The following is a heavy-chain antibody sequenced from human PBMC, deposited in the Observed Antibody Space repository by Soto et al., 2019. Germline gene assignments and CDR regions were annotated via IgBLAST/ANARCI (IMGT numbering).Heavy chain of an antibody. D-gene: IGHD6-19*01. CDR2: ISGGNGET. CDR3: ARGGSGWNAFDI. V-gene: IGHV1-3*01. CDR1: GYIFNNYA. J-gene: IGHJ3*02. Sequence: QVQLVQSGAEVKKPGASVKVSCKASGYIFNNYAIHWVRQAPGQSLEWMGWISGGNGETRFSQNFQGRVTLMRDTSANTDYMELSSLRSEDTAVYFCARGGSGWNAFDIWGQGTMVTVSS.